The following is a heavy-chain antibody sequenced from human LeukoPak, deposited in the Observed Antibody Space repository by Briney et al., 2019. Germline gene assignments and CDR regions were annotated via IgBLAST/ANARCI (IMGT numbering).Heavy chain of an antibody. CDR3: VTRLA. D-gene: IGHD3-16*01. CDR2: IYSGGST. J-gene: IGHJ5*02. CDR1: GFTLSSYA. Sequence: GGSLRLSCAASGFTLSSYAMSWVRQAPGKGLDWVSMIYSGGSTNYADSVKGRFTISRDSSKNTLYLQMNSLRAEDTAVYYCVTRLAWGQGTLVTVSS. V-gene: IGHV3-53*01.